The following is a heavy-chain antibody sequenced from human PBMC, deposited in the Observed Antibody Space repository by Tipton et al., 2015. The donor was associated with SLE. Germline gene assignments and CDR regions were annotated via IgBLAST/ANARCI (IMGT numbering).Heavy chain of an antibody. CDR2: FYLSGNT. Sequence: SLRLSCTASGFTFSDYAMSWVRQAPGKGLEWVSVFYLSGNTYYSDSVKGRFTISRDNSKDTLYLQMNGLRAEDTAVYYCAGDRLRFGYYDILTGCDYWGQGTLVTVSS. CDR3: AGDRLRFGYYDILTGCDY. CDR1: GFTFSDYA. D-gene: IGHD3-9*01. V-gene: IGHV3-23*03. J-gene: IGHJ4*02.